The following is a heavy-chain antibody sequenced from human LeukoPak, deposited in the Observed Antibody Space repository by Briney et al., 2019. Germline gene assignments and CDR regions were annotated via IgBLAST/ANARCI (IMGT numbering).Heavy chain of an antibody. Sequence: ASVKVSFKASGGTFSSYAISWVRQAPGQGLEWMGGIIPIFGTANYAQKFQGRVTITADESTSTAYMELSSLRSEDTAVYYCARNNLGYCTNGVCLYYFDYGGQGTLATVS. CDR3: ARNNLGYCTNGVCLYYFDY. CDR2: IIPIFGTA. V-gene: IGHV1-69*01. J-gene: IGHJ4*02. D-gene: IGHD2-8*01. CDR1: GGTFSSYA.